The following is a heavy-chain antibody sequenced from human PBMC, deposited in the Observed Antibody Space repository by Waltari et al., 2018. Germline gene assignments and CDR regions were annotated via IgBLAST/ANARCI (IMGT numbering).Heavy chain of an antibody. CDR2: ISAYNGNT. V-gene: IGHV1-18*01. CDR3: ARGDGLSWYSSSWYGSYYCDY. D-gene: IGHD6-13*01. J-gene: IGHJ4*02. CDR1: GYTFNSYG. Sequence: QVQLVQSGAEVKKPGASVKVSCKASGYTFNSYGISWVRQAPGQGLEWMGWISAYNGNTNYAQKVQGRVTMTTDTSTSTAYMELRSLRADDTAVYYCARGDGLSWYSSSWYGSYYCDYWGQGTLVTGSS.